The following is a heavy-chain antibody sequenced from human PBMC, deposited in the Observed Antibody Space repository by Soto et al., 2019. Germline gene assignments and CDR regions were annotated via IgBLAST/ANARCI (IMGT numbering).Heavy chain of an antibody. Sequence: PGGSLRLSCAASGFTFSSYAMSWVRQAPGKGLEWVSAISGSGDSTYYADSVKGRFTISRDTSKNTLYPKMDSLRAEDTALYYCAKSYSSNWYDYFDYWGQGTLVTVSS. CDR2: ISGSGDST. CDR3: AKSYSSNWYDYFDY. V-gene: IGHV3-23*01. J-gene: IGHJ4*02. D-gene: IGHD6-13*01. CDR1: GFTFSSYA.